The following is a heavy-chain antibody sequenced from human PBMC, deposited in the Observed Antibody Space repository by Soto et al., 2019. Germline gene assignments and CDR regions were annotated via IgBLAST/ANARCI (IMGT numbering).Heavy chain of an antibody. Sequence: QVQLVESGGGVIQPGRSLRLSCTASGFTFSNYAMHWVRQAPGQGLEWVAIIWYDGSSQFYADSVRGRFTISRDNSKNSLYLQMNNLRAEDTAVYYCARDLADYWGQGTLVTVSS. J-gene: IGHJ4*02. CDR2: IWYDGSSQ. CDR1: GFTFSNYA. CDR3: ARDLADY. V-gene: IGHV3-33*01.